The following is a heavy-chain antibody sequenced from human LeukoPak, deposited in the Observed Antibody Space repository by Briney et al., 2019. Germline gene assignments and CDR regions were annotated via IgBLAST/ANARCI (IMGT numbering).Heavy chain of an antibody. D-gene: IGHD6-13*01. J-gene: IGHJ5*02. CDR3: ARPSGMAAAGTLLSFDP. CDR1: GYTFTGYY. CDR2: INPNSGDT. Sequence: ASVKVSCKASGYTFTGYYIHWVRQAPGQGLEWMGWINPNSGDTNYAQKFQGRVTMTRDTSITTAYMELSRLRPDDTAVYYCARPSGMAAAGTLLSFDPWGQGTLVTVSS. V-gene: IGHV1-2*02.